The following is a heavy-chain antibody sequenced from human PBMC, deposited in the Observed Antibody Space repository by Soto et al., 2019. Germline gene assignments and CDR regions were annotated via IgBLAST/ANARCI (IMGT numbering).Heavy chain of an antibody. Sequence: QVQLQESGPGLVKPSGTLSLTCAVSGGSIRSSNWWSWVRQPPGAGLEWIGEIYHSGSTKYHPSLKSRVTISVDKSKNQFSRKLSSVTAADAAVYYCAREASSSWTPIDYWGQGTLVTFSS. CDR3: AREASSSWTPIDY. CDR2: IYHSGST. D-gene: IGHD6-13*01. V-gene: IGHV4-4*02. CDR1: GGSIRSSNW. J-gene: IGHJ4*02.